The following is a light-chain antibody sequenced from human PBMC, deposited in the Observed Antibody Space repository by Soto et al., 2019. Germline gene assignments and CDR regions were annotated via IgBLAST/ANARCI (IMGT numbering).Light chain of an antibody. CDR3: HQDFSYPRT. CDR2: GAS. J-gene: IGKJ1*01. V-gene: IGKV1-6*02. CDR1: QGNGTE. Sequence: AIQMTQSPSSLSASVGDRVTITCRASQGNGTELGWYQLKPGKAPKLLVYGASTLQSGVLPRFSGSGSGTDFTLTISSLQPDDFATYYCHQDFSYPRTFGQGTKVEIK.